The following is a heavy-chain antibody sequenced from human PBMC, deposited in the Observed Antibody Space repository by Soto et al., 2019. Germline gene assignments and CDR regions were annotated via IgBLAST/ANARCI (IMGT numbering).Heavy chain of an antibody. CDR1: GFTFSSYG. J-gene: IGHJ4*02. Sequence: QVQLVESGGGVVQPGRSLRLSCAASGFTFSSYGMHWVRQAPGKGLEWVAVISYDGSNKYYADSVKGRFTISRDNSKNTLYLQMNSLRAEDTAVYYCANGPRDVEYSSRQYDYWGQGTLVTVSS. D-gene: IGHD6-6*01. CDR3: ANGPRDVEYSSRQYDY. V-gene: IGHV3-30*18. CDR2: ISYDGSNK.